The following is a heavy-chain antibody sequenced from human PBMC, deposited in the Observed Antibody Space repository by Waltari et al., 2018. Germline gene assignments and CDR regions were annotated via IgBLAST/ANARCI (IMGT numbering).Heavy chain of an antibody. D-gene: IGHD1-26*01. CDR1: GYSFTDYH. CDR2: INPKNGDT. CDR3: ARDPGPIVGAPDY. J-gene: IGHJ4*02. V-gene: IGHV1-2*02. Sequence: QVQLVQSGTEVKKPGASVKVSCQASGYSFTDYHPHWVRQTPGQGLEWRGWINPKNGDTSYAQNFLGRFTMTRDTSINTVYMDLSGLRSDDTAVFYCARDPGPIVGAPDYWGQGTLVTVSS.